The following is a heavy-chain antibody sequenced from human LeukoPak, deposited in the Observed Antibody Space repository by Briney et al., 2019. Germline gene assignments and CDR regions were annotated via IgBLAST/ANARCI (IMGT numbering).Heavy chain of an antibody. CDR1: GYTFTSYG. Sequence: ASVKVSCKASGYTFTSYGISWVRQAPGQGLEWMGWISAYNGNTNYAQKFQGRVTMTRDTSTSTVYMELSSLRSEDTAVYYCARASGSVYYGMDVWGQGTTVTVSS. V-gene: IGHV1-18*01. D-gene: IGHD3-10*01. J-gene: IGHJ6*02. CDR2: ISAYNGNT. CDR3: ARASGSVYYGMDV.